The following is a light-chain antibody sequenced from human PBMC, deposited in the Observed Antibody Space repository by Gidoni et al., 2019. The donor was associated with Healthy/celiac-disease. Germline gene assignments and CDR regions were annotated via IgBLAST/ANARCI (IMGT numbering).Light chain of an antibody. V-gene: IGKV1-39*01. CDR3: RQSYSTGVFT. CDR1: QSISSY. Sequence: DIQMTQPPSSLSASVGDRVTITCRPSQSISSYLNWYQQNPGKAPKLLIYAASSLQSGVPSRFSGSGSETDFTLTISSLQPEDFATYYYRQSYSTGVFTFGPGTKVDIK. J-gene: IGKJ3*01. CDR2: AAS.